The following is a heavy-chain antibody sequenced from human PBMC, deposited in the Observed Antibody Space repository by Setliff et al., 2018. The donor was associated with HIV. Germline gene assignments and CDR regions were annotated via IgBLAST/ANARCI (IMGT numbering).Heavy chain of an antibody. CDR3: ATKVHCTNGVCLDAFDT. CDR2: INPNSGGT. J-gene: IGHJ3*02. CDR1: GYTFTGYF. Sequence: ASVKVSCKASGYTFTGYFIHWVRQAPGQGLEWMGRINPNSGGTNYAQKFQGRATMTRDTSISTAHMELSRLRSDDTAVYYCATKVHCTNGVCLDAFDTWGQGTMVTVSS. V-gene: IGHV1-2*06. D-gene: IGHD2-8*01.